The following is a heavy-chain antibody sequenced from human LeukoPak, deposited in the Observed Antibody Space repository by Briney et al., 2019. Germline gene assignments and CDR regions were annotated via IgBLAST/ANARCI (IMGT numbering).Heavy chain of an antibody. CDR2: IKQDGSEK. D-gene: IGHD5-18*01. CDR1: GFTFSSYW. CDR3: ARAELWSTSDFDY. J-gene: IGHJ4*02. Sequence: GGSLGLSCAASGFTFSSYWMSWVRQAPGKGLEWVANIKQDGSEKYYVDSVKGRFTISRDNAKNSLYLQMNSLRAEDTAVYYCARAELWSTSDFDYWGQGTLVTVSS. V-gene: IGHV3-7*03.